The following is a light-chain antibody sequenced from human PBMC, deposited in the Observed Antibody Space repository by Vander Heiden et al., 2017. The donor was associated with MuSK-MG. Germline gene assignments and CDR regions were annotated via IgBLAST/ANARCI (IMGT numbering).Light chain of an antibody. Sequence: DIQLTQSPSFLSASVGDRVTISCRASQSINSYLAWYQQKPGKAPKLLIYAASTLQSGVPSRFSGSGSGTEFTLTISRLQPEDFASYYYQQLNFYPLTFGGGTKVEIK. CDR2: AAS. J-gene: IGKJ4*01. CDR3: QQLNFYPLT. V-gene: IGKV1-9*01. CDR1: QSINSY.